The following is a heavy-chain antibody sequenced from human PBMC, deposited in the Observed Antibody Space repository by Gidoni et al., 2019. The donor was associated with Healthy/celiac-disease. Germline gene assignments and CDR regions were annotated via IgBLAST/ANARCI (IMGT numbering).Heavy chain of an antibody. Sequence: QVQLQESGPGLEKPSETLSLTCTVSGGSISSYYWSWIRQPPGKGLEWIGYIYYSGSTNYNPSLKSRVTISVDTSKNQFSLKLSSVTAADTAVYYCAREPRYCSGGSCPLDAFDIWGQGTMVTVSS. CDR3: AREPRYCSGGSCPLDAFDI. J-gene: IGHJ3*02. V-gene: IGHV4-59*01. CDR1: GGSISSYY. D-gene: IGHD2-15*01. CDR2: IYYSGST.